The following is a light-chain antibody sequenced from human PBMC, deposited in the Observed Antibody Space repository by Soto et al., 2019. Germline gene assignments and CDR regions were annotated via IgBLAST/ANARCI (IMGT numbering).Light chain of an antibody. CDR2: GAS. CDR1: QSITTD. Sequence: EIVMTQSPASLSVSPGERATLSCRASQSITTDLAWYQQKPGRPPRLLIYGASTRATGIPARFIGSGSGTEFTLTIDSLQSEDFAIYYCQQYYNWPPSSMYTFGQGTKLEIK. CDR3: QQYYNWPPSSMYT. V-gene: IGKV3-15*01. J-gene: IGKJ2*01.